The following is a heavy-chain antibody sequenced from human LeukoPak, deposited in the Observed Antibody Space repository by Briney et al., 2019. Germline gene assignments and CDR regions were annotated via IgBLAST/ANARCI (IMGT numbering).Heavy chain of an antibody. J-gene: IGHJ3*02. D-gene: IGHD1-26*01. CDR2: MYYSGNT. CDR1: GGSISSSNYY. Sequence: SETLSLTCTVSGGSISSSNYYWGWIRQPPGKGLEWIGSMYYSGNTYYNPSLKSRVTISIDTSKNQFSLKLSSVTAADTAVYYCARDQWGGTYIHDAFDIWGQGTMVTVSS. CDR3: ARDQWGGTYIHDAFDI. V-gene: IGHV4-39*02.